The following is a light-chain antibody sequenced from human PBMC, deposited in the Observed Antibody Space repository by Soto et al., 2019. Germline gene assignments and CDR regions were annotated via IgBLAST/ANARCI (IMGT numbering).Light chain of an antibody. CDR2: DVS. J-gene: IGLJ2*01. CDR3: SSYTSNTTLV. Sequence: QSALTQPASVSASPGQSITISCTGTSSDIGSYNYVSWYQQHPGKAPKLMIYDVSNRPSGVSNRFSGSKSGNTASLTISGLQAEDEADYYCSSYTSNTTLVFGGGTQLTVL. V-gene: IGLV2-14*01. CDR1: SSDIGSYNY.